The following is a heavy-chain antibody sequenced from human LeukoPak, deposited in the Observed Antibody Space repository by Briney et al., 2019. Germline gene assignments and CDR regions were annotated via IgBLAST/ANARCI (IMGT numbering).Heavy chain of an antibody. CDR2: IIPIFGTA. D-gene: IGHD2-15*01. CDR1: GYTFINNW. J-gene: IGHJ3*02. CDR3: AREEVVVAASHAFDI. V-gene: IGHV1-69*13. Sequence: ASVKVSCKASGYTFINNWMHWVRQAPGQGLEWMGGIIPIFGTANYAQKFQGRVTITADESTSTAYMELSSLRSEDTAVYYCAREEVVVAASHAFDIWGQGTMVTVSS.